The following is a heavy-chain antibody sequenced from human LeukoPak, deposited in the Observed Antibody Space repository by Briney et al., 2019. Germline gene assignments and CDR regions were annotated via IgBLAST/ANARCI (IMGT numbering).Heavy chain of an antibody. V-gene: IGHV4-30-2*01. J-gene: IGHJ3*02. Sequence: SETLSLTCAVSGGSISSGGYSWRWIRQPPGKGLEWIGYIYHSGSTYSSPSLKSRVTISLDTSKNQFSLRLTSVTAADTAMYYCVTTYSFDSSGYLNAFDIWGQGTMVTVSS. CDR1: GGSISSGGYS. CDR3: VTTYSFDSSGYLNAFDI. CDR2: IYHSGST. D-gene: IGHD3-22*01.